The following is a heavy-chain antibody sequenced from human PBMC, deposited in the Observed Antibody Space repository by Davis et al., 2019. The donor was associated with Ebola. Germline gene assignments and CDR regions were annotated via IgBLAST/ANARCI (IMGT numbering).Heavy chain of an antibody. V-gene: IGHV1-2*02. CDR1: GYTFTGYY. J-gene: IGHJ5*02. D-gene: IGHD1-26*01. CDR3: AREGWELLRGWFDP. Sequence: ASVKVSCKASGYTFTGYYMHWVRQAPGQGLEWMGWINPNSGGTKYAQKFQGRVTMTRDTSISTTYMEISSLRSDDTAVYFCAREGWELLRGWFDPWGQGTLVTVSS. CDR2: INPNSGGT.